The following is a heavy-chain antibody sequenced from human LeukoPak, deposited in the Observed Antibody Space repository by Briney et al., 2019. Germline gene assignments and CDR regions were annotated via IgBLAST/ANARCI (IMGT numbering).Heavy chain of an antibody. V-gene: IGHV1-18*01. J-gene: IGHJ5*02. D-gene: IGHD4-17*01. CDR2: ISAYNGNT. Sequence: GASVKVSCKASGYTFTSYGISWVRQAPGQGLEWMGWISAYNGNTNYAQKLQGRVTTTTDTSTSTAYMELRSLRSDDTAMYYCACDYGSLYNWFDPWGQGTLVTVSS. CDR3: ACDYGSLYNWFDP. CDR1: GYTFTSYG.